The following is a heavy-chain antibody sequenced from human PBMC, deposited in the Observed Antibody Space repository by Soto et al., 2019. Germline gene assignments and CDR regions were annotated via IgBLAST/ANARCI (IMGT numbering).Heavy chain of an antibody. CDR3: AKDIARYQLVLITEGMDV. D-gene: IGHD3-10*01. CDR2: ISWNSRNI. Sequence: GGSLRLSCAASGFTLSSYAIHWVRQAPGKGLEWVSSISWNSRNIAYADSVKGRFTVSRDNAKNSLYLQMNSLRPEDTALYYCAKDIARYQLVLITEGMDVWGQGTTVTVS. CDR1: GFTLSSYA. V-gene: IGHV3-9*01. J-gene: IGHJ6*02.